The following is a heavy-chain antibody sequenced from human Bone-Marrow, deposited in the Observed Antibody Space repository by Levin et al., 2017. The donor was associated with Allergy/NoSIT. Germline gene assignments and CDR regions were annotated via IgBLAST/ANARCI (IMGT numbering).Heavy chain of an antibody. CDR1: RYSFANYW. J-gene: IGHJ5*02. Sequence: HGESLKISCQGFRYSFANYWIAWVRQMPGKGLEWMGSIYPGDSDTKYSPSFQDLVTISADKSISTAYLQWSSLGASDTAIYYCARSGLNPLVPNWFDPWGQGTLVTVSS. CDR2: IYPGDSDT. V-gene: IGHV5-51*01. D-gene: IGHD2-2*01. CDR3: ARSGLNPLVPNWFDP.